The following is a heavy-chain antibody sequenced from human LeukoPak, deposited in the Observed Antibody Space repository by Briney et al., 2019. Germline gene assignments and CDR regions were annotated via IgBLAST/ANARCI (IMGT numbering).Heavy chain of an antibody. J-gene: IGHJ4*02. D-gene: IGHD6-13*01. V-gene: IGHV3-21*01. CDR3: ARDWGQQLEQLFDY. Sequence: PGGSLRLSCAASGFTFSSYSMNWVRQAPGKGLEWVSPISSSSSYIYYADSVKGRFTISRDNAKNSLYLQMNSLRAEDTAVYYCARDWGQQLEQLFDYWGQGTLVTVSS. CDR1: GFTFSSYS. CDR2: ISSSSSYI.